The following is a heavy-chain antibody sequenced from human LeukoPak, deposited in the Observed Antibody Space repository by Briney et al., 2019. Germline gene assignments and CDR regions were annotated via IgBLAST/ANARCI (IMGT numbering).Heavy chain of an antibody. J-gene: IGHJ4*02. V-gene: IGHV4-39*01. CDR1: GGSISSSSYY. D-gene: IGHD3-10*01. CDR3: ARHVSVTMVRGLIIDY. Sequence: PSETLSLTCTVSGGSISSSSYYWGWIRQPPGKGVEWIGSIYYSGSTYYNPSLKSRVTMSVDTSKNQFSLKLSSVTAADTAVYYCARHVSVTMVRGLIIDYWGQGTLVTVSS. CDR2: IYYSGST.